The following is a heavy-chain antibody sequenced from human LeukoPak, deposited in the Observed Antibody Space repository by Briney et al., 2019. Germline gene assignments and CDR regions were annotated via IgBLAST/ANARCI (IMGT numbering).Heavy chain of an antibody. CDR1: GGSISSNNW. CDR3: ARVLITLTSITFDY. D-gene: IGHD3-16*01. CDR2: IYHSGST. Sequence: SGTLSLACAVSGGSISSNNWWSWVRQPPGKGLEWIGEIYHSGSTNYNPSLKSRVTISVDKSKNQFSLKLSSVTAADTAVYYCARVLITLTSITFDYWGQGTLVTVSS. V-gene: IGHV4-4*02. J-gene: IGHJ4*02.